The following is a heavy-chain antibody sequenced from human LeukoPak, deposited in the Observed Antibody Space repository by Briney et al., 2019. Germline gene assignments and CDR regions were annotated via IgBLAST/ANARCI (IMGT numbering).Heavy chain of an antibody. CDR3: ARGAPYRDSDDY. CDR2: INGDGIST. J-gene: IGHJ4*02. D-gene: IGHD5-24*01. Sequence: GGSLRLSCAASGFTFSTYFMHWVRQAPGKGLVWVSRINGDGISTTYADSVMGRFTISRDNAKNSLYLQVNSLRVDDTAVYYCARGAPYRDSDDYWGQGTLVTVSS. CDR1: GFTFSTYF. V-gene: IGHV3-74*01.